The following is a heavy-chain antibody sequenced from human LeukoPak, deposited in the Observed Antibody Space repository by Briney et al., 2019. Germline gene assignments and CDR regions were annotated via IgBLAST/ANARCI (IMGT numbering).Heavy chain of an antibody. CDR3: VRDRGYSNFDY. V-gene: IGHV3-7*01. D-gene: IGHD4-11*01. CDR1: GFTFSSYA. CDR2: MKEDGGEI. J-gene: IGHJ4*02. Sequence: GGSLRLSCAASGFTFSSYAMSWVRQAPGKGLEWVANMKEDGGEINYVDSVTGRFTISRDNARGSLYLQMNGLRAEDTAVYYCVRDRGYSNFDYWGQGSLVTVSS.